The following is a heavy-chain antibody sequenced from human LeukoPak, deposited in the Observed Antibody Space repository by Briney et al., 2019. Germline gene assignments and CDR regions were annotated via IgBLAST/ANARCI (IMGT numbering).Heavy chain of an antibody. J-gene: IGHJ5*02. CDR1: GDSVSSNSAA. Sequence: SQTLSLTCAISGDSVSSNSAAWNWIRQSPSRGLEWLGRTYYRSKWYNDYAVSVKSRITINPDTSKNQFSLQLNSVTPEDTAVYYCARDSPRIGYCSGGSCYRIPNWFDPWGQGTLATVSS. CDR2: TYYRSKWYN. D-gene: IGHD2-15*01. V-gene: IGHV6-1*01. CDR3: ARDSPRIGYCSGGSCYRIPNWFDP.